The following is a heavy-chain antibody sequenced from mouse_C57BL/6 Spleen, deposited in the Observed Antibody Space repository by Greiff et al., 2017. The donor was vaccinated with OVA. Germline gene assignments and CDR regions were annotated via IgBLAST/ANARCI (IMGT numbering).Heavy chain of an antibody. CDR1: GFTFTDYY. J-gene: IGHJ1*03. CDR2: IRNKANGYTT. V-gene: IGHV7-3*01. D-gene: IGHD1-1*01. CDR3: ARYIGGSSYWYFDV. Sequence: EVMLVESGGGLVQPGGSLSLSCAAFGFTFTDYYMSWVRQPPGKALEWLGFIRNKANGYTTEYSASVKGRFTISRDNSQSILYLQMNALRAEDSATYYCARYIGGSSYWYFDVWGTGTTVTVSS.